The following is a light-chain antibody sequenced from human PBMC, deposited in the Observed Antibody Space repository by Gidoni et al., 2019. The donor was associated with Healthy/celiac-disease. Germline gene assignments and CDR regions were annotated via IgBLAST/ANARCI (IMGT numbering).Light chain of an antibody. V-gene: IGKV3-11*01. CDR2: DAS. CDR3: QQRSNWPPT. J-gene: IGKJ5*01. CDR1: QSVSSY. Sequence: EIVLTQSPATLSLSPGDRATLSCRASQSVSSYLAWYQQKPGQAPRLLIYDASNRATGIPARFSGSGSGTDFTLTIISLEPEDLSVYYCQQRSNWPPTFGQGTRLEIK.